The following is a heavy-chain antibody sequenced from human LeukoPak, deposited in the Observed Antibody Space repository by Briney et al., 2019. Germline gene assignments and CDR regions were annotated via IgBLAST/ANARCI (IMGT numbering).Heavy chain of an antibody. V-gene: IGHV3-7*01. D-gene: IGHD3-22*01. Sequence: GGSLRLSCAASGFTFSSYWMSWVRQAPGKGLEWVANIKQDGSEKYYVDSVKGRFTISRDNAKNSLYLQMNSLRAEDTAVYYCARDRPVYYDSSGSSYWGQGTLVTVSS. CDR2: IKQDGSEK. J-gene: IGHJ4*02. CDR3: ARDRPVYYDSSGSSY. CDR1: GFTFSSYW.